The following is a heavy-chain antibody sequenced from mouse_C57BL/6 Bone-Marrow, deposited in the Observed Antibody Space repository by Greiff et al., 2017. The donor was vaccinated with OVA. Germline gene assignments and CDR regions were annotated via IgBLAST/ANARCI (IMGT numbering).Heavy chain of an antibody. CDR1: GYTFTSYG. CDR3: AREELGKNYFDY. D-gene: IGHD2-1*01. J-gene: IGHJ2*01. Sequence: QVQLQQSGAELARPGASVKLSCTASGYTFTSYGISWVQQRTGQGLEWIGEIYPRSGNTYYNEKFKGKATLTADKASSTVYMELRSLTSEDSAVYFCAREELGKNYFDYWGQGTTLTVSS. CDR2: IYPRSGNT. V-gene: IGHV1-81*01.